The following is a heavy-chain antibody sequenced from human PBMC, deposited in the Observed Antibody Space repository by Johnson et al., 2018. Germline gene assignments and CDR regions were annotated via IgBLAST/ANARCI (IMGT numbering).Heavy chain of an antibody. V-gene: IGHV3-23*04. CDR2: VSGSGTWT. J-gene: IGHJ4*02. CDR1: GFTFSSFA. Sequence: VQLVESGGGLVQPGGSLRLSCAASGFTFSSFAMSWVRQAPGKGLDWVTAVSGSGTWTYYTDSVKGRFTISRDNSKNTLYLQMNSLRAEDTAVYYCAKASITIFGVVRTPQYYFDSWGQGIVVTVSS. CDR3: AKASITIFGVVRTPQYYFDS. D-gene: IGHD3-3*01.